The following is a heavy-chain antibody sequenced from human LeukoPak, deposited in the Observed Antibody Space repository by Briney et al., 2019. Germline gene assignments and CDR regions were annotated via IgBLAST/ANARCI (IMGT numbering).Heavy chain of an antibody. V-gene: IGHV4-59*01. D-gene: IGHD1-7*01. CDR2: IHYSGNT. CDR3: AKVGTVLDGGS. J-gene: IGHJ5*02. Sequence: SETLSLTCTVSGGAITSDYWSWIRQLPGKGLDWIGYIHYSGNTNYNPSLKSRVIISIDSSKTQFSLKLRSVTAADTAVYYCAKVGTVLDGGSWGQGTLVTVSS. CDR1: GGAITSDY.